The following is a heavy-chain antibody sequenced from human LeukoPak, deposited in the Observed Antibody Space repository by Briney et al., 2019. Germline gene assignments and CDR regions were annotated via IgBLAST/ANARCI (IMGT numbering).Heavy chain of an antibody. CDR1: GFTVSINN. CDR3: AKGSIWFEEKKSFYYGMDV. CDR2: IYSGGTT. Sequence: GGPLRPSCAFSGFTVSINNMSWVGQAPGKGLEWFSVIYSGGTTYYADSVKGRFTISRDNSKNTLFLQVNNLRGEDTAVYYCAKGSIWFEEKKSFYYGMDVWGQGTTVTVSS. D-gene: IGHD3-10*01. V-gene: IGHV3-53*01. J-gene: IGHJ6*02.